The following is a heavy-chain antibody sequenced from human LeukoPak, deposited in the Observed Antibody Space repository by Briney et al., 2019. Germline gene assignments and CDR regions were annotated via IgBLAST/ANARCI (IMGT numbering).Heavy chain of an antibody. D-gene: IGHD2-15*01. CDR1: GYTLTELS. CDR2: FDPEDGET. J-gene: IGHJ4*02. V-gene: IGHV1-24*01. Sequence: ASVKVSCKVSGYTLTELSMHWVRQAPGKGLEWMGGFDPEDGETIYAQKFQGRVTMTEDTSTDTAYMELSSLRSEDTAVYYCATHSCSGGSCYSDYWDQGTLVTVSS. CDR3: ATHSCSGGSCYSDY.